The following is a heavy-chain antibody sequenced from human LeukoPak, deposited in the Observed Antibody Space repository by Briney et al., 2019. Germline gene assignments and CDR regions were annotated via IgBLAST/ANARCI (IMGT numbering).Heavy chain of an antibody. Sequence: SETLSLTCTVSGGSISSYYWSWIRQPPGQGLEWIGNIYYSGSTNYNPSLKSRVTISEDTSKSQFSLKLSPVAAADTAVYYCARAGDSSGYYPNGYFQHWGQGTLVTVSS. V-gene: IGHV4-59*01. D-gene: IGHD3-22*01. CDR2: IYYSGST. J-gene: IGHJ1*01. CDR3: ARAGDSSGYYPNGYFQH. CDR1: GGSISSYY.